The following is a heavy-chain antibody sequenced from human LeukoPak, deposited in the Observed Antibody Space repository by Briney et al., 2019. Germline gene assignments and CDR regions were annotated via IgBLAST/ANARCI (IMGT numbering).Heavy chain of an antibody. D-gene: IGHD3-16*01. J-gene: IGHJ5*02. Sequence: PSETLSLTCTVSGGSISGNYWSWIRQPPGEGLEWLGYIYHTGHTHYNPSLKSRVTISVDTSKNQFSLKLSSVTAADTAVYYCARVGPLRWFDPWGQGTLVTVSS. V-gene: IGHV4-59*01. CDR3: ARVGPLRWFDP. CDR1: GGSISGNY. CDR2: IYHTGHT.